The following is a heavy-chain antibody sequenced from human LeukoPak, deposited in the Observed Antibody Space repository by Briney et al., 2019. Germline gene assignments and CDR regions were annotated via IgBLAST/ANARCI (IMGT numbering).Heavy chain of an antibody. Sequence: GASVKVSCKASGYTFTSYAMHWVRQAPGQGLEWLGWITTGDGNTKYSQNFQGRVTITRDTSASTAYMELSSLRSEDTAVYYCVRQGGDPWGQGTLVTVSS. CDR1: GYTFTSYA. V-gene: IGHV1-3*04. CDR2: ITTGDGNT. J-gene: IGHJ5*02. CDR3: VRQGGDP. D-gene: IGHD3-16*01.